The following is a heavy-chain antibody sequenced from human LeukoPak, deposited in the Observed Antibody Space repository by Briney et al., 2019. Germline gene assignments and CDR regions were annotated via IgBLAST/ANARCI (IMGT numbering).Heavy chain of an antibody. V-gene: IGHV4-4*09. Sequence: SETLSLTCTVSGGSISSYYWSWIRQPPGKGLEWIGYIYTSGSTNYNPSPKSRVTISVDTSKNQFSLKLSSVTAADTAVYYCARQNRAGYSYGNYYYYMDVWGKGTTVTVSS. CDR3: ARQNRAGYSYGNYYYYMDV. J-gene: IGHJ6*03. CDR1: GGSISSYY. CDR2: IYTSGST. D-gene: IGHD5-18*01.